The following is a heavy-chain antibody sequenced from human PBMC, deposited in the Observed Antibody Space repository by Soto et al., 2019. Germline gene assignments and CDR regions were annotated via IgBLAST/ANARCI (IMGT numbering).Heavy chain of an antibody. CDR3: ARDQLENDYYYYYGMDV. D-gene: IGHD1-1*01. J-gene: IGHJ6*02. V-gene: IGHV1-18*04. CDR1: GYTFTSYG. Sequence: QVQLVQSGAEVKKPGASVKVSCKASGYTFTSYGISWVRQAPEQGLEWMGWISVYNGNTNYVQKLQGRVTMTTDTSTSTAYMELRSLRSDDTAVYYCARDQLENDYYYYYGMDVWGQGTTVTVSS. CDR2: ISVYNGNT.